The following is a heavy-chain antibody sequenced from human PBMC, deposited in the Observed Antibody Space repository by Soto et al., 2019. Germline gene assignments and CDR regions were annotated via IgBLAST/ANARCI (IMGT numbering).Heavy chain of an antibody. V-gene: IGHV4-39*01. CDR1: GGSISSSSYY. D-gene: IGHD1-26*01. CDR3: AKATNSPEYFQH. Sequence: QLQLQESGPGLVKPSETLSLTCTVSGGSISSSSYYWGWIRQPPGKGLEWIGSIYYSGSTYYNPSLKSRVTISVDTSQNQFSLKLSSVTAADTAVYYCAKATNSPEYFQHWGQGNLVTVSS. J-gene: IGHJ1*01. CDR2: IYYSGST.